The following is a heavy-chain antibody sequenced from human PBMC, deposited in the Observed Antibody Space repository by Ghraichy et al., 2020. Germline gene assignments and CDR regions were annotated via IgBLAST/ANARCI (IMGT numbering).Heavy chain of an antibody. Sequence: LSLTCAASGFSFSNYVLTWVRQAPGKGLEWVSTISAGGTTTYYADSVKDRFTISRDNSQNTLYLQMNSLRVEDTAVYYCAKAWGNCSGGTCPSYNWFDPWGQGTLVTVSS. CDR1: GFSFSNYV. D-gene: IGHD2-15*01. CDR2: ISAGGTTT. CDR3: AKAWGNCSGGTCPSYNWFDP. J-gene: IGHJ5*02. V-gene: IGHV3-23*01.